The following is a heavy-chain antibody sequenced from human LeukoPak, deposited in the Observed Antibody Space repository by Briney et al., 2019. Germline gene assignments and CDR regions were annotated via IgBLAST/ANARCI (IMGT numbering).Heavy chain of an antibody. J-gene: IGHJ6*02. CDR2: IIPIFGTA. CDR1: GGSFSTYA. CDR3: ARDLVDTAMVNRALHYYGMDV. Sequence: ASVKVSCKASGGSFSTYAISWVRQAPGQGLEWMGGIIPIFGTANYAQKFQGRVTITADESTSTAYMELSSLRSEDTAVYYCARDLVDTAMVNRALHYYGMDVWGQGTTVTVSS. D-gene: IGHD5-18*01. V-gene: IGHV1-69*13.